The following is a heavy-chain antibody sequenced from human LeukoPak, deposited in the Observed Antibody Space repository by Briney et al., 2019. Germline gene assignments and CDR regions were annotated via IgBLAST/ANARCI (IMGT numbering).Heavy chain of an antibody. D-gene: IGHD3-9*01. J-gene: IGHJ3*01. V-gene: IGHV3-30-3*01. CDR2: ISYDGSNK. CDR1: GFTFSSYA. CDR3: ARGRGLRYFDWSTLF. Sequence: GRSLRLSCAASGFTFSSYAMHWVRQAPGKGREGVAVISYDGSNKYYADSVKGRFTISRDNSKNTLYLQMNSLRAEDTAVYYCARGRGLRYFDWSTLFWGQGTMVTVSS.